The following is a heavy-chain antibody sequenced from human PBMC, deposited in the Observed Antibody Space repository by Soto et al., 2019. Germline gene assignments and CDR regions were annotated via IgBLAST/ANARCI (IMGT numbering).Heavy chain of an antibody. V-gene: IGHV3-30*04. Sequence: QAQLVESGGGVVQPERSLRLSCVVSGFTFSSCPMSWVRQAPGKGLEWVTFISADGKSRYYRESVKGRFNHSRDNSQNTLFLQMSVLKAEDTAVYYCASRRGDGYFECCSQGTLVTVSS. J-gene: IGHJ4*02. CDR1: GFTFSSCP. CDR2: ISADGKSR. CDR3: ASRRGDGYFEC. D-gene: IGHD2-21*01.